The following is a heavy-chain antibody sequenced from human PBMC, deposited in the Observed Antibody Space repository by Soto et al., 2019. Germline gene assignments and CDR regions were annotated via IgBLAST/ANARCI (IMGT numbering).Heavy chain of an antibody. J-gene: IGHJ4*02. V-gene: IGHV3-9*01. CDR1: GFTFDDYA. CDR3: AGPQPFGYIYGFPY. Sequence: PGGSLRLSCAASGFTFDDYAMHWVRQAPGKGLEWVSGISWNSGSIAYADSVKGRFTISRDNAKNSLYLQMNSLRAEDTAVYYYAGPQPFGYIYGFPYWGQGALVTVSS. CDR2: ISWNSGSI. D-gene: IGHD5-18*01.